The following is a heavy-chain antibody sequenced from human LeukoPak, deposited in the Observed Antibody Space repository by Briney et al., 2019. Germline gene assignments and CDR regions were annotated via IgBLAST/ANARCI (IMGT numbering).Heavy chain of an antibody. CDR2: IYSGGST. CDR1: GFTVSSNY. J-gene: IGHJ4*02. Sequence: PGGSLRLSCAASGFTVSSNYMSWVRQAPGKGLEWVSVIYSGGSTYYADSVKGRFTISRDNSKNTLYLQMNSLRAEDTAVYYCARDRYDSSGYLGYDYWGQGTLVTVSP. CDR3: ARDRYDSSGYLGYDY. D-gene: IGHD3-22*01. V-gene: IGHV3-53*01.